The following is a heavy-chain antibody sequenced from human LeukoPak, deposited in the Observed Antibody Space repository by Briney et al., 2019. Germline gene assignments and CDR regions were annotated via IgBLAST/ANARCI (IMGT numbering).Heavy chain of an antibody. D-gene: IGHD1-26*01. CDR3: ARDSGSGSNDY. V-gene: IGHV1-3*01. CDR2: ISAGNGNT. CDR1: GYTFTSYA. J-gene: IGHJ4*02. Sequence: WASVKVSCKASGYTFTSYAIHWVRQAPGQRLEWMGWISAGNGNTKYSQNFQGRVTFISNTSATTAFMELSSLRSEDAAVYYCARDSGSGSNDYWGQGTLVTVSS.